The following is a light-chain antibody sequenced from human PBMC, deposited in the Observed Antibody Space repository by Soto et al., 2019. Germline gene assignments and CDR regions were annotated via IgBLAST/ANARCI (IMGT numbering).Light chain of an antibody. Sequence: QSALTQPRSVSGSVGQSVTISCSGTSSDVGGYNYVSWYQQYPGKAPKVMLYDVTRRPSGVPDRFSGSKSGYTASLTISGLQAEDEADYYCCSYAGRYTPYVFGTGTKLTVL. J-gene: IGLJ1*01. CDR2: DVT. CDR1: SSDVGGYNY. CDR3: CSYAGRYTPYV. V-gene: IGLV2-11*01.